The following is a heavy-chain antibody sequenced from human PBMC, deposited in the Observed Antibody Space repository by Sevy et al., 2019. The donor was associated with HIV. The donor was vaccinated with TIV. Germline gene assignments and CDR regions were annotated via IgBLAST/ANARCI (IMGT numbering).Heavy chain of an antibody. V-gene: IGHV1-69*13. CDR3: ARDLYYYDSRGHDALDI. J-gene: IGHJ3*02. D-gene: IGHD3-22*01. Sequence: ASVKVSCKASGGTFSSYAISWVRQAPGQGLEWMGGIIPIFGTANYGQKFQGGVTITADESTSTAYMELSSLRSEDTAVYYCARDLYYYDSRGHDALDIWGQGTMVTVSS. CDR1: GGTFSSYA. CDR2: IIPIFGTA.